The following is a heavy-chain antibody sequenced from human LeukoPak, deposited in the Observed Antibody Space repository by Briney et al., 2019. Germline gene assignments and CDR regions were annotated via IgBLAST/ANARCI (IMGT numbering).Heavy chain of an antibody. CDR2: IIPILGIA. J-gene: IGHJ4*02. V-gene: IGHV1-69*04. D-gene: IGHD4-17*01. Sequence: GSSVKVSCKASGGTFSSYAISWVRQAPGQGLEWMGRIIPILGIANYAQKFQGRVTITADKSTSTAYMELSSLRSEDTAVYYCAREYGDYVRNYFDYWGQGTLVTVSS. CDR1: GGTFSSYA. CDR3: AREYGDYVRNYFDY.